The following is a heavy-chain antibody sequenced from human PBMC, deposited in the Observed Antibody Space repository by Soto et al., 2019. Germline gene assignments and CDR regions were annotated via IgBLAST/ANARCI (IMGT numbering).Heavy chain of an antibody. CDR3: ERDSLTAMFKPYWYFDH. V-gene: IGHV1-69*12. D-gene: IGHD5-18*01. CDR1: GGTFSSYA. Sequence: QVQLVQSGAEVKKPGSSVKVSCKASGGTFSSYAISWVRQAPGQGLEWMGGIIPIFGTSNSAQKFQGRVTNTADESTSTAYMELSSLRSEDTAVYYCERDSLTAMFKPYWYFDHLGRGILVTVSS. CDR2: IIPIFGTS. J-gene: IGHJ2*01.